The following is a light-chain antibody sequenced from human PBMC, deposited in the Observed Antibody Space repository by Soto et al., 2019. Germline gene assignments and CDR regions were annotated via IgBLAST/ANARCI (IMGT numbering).Light chain of an antibody. CDR2: GAS. J-gene: IGKJ4*01. Sequence: EIVLTQSPGTLSLSPGERATLSCRASQSVSSSYLAWYQKKPGQAPRRLIYGASSRATGIPDRFCGSGSGTDITLTISRMETEDFAVYYCQQYGSSPPGRTFGGGTKVEIK. CDR3: QQYGSSPPGRT. CDR1: QSVSSSY. V-gene: IGKV3-20*01.